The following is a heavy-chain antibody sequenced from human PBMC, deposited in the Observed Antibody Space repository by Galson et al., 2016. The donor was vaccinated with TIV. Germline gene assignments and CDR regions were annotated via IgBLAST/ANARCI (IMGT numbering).Heavy chain of an antibody. D-gene: IGHD5-18*01. V-gene: IGHV1-69*05. CDR1: GGTLSNYA. Sequence: SVKVSCKASGGTLSNYAISWVRQAPRQGLEWMGGTIPMFGTANYAQKFQGRVTITTDESTSTAYMELRSLKSEDTAVYYCARGVGTVMGQYYMDVWGKGTTVTVSS. CDR2: TIPMFGTA. J-gene: IGHJ6*03. CDR3: ARGVGTVMGQYYMDV.